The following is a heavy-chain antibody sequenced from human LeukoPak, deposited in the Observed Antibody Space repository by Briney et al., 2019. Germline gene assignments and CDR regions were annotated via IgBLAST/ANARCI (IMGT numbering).Heavy chain of an antibody. CDR3: ARGDSGSYRRPFDY. J-gene: IGHJ4*02. CDR1: GDSISSYY. D-gene: IGHD1-26*01. V-gene: IGHV4-59*01. Sequence: TSETLSLTCTVSGDSISSYYWSWIRQPPGRGLEWIGYIYYSGSTNYNPSLKSRVTISVDTSKNQFSLKLSSVTAADTAVYYCARGDSGSYRRPFDYWGQGTLVTVSS. CDR2: IYYSGST.